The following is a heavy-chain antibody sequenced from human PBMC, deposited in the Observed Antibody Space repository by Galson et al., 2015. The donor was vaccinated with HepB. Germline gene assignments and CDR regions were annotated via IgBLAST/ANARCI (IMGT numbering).Heavy chain of an antibody. D-gene: IGHD4-11*01. V-gene: IGHV3-30*02. Sequence: SLRLSCAASGFTFSNYGMHWVRQAPGKGLEWVAFIGYDGSKKYYADSVKGRFTISRDNSKITLYLQMNSLRAEDTAVYYCAKDASNYYIHYWAQGTLVTISS. CDR3: AKDASNYYIHY. CDR2: IGYDGSKK. J-gene: IGHJ4*02. CDR1: GFTFSNYG.